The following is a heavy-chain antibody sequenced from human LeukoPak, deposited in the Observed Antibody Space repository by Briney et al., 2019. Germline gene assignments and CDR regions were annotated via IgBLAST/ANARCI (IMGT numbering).Heavy chain of an antibody. D-gene: IGHD3-22*01. V-gene: IGHV3-7*01. CDR2: IKPDGSEK. CDR3: ARVDSSGYYYPDAFDI. J-gene: IGHJ3*02. Sequence: PGGSLRLSCAASGFTFSSYWMSWVRQAPGKGLEWMANIKPDGSEKYYVDSVKGRFTISRDNAKNSTYLQMNSLRGEDTAVYYCARVDSSGYYYPDAFDIWGQGTMVTVSS. CDR1: GFTFSSYW.